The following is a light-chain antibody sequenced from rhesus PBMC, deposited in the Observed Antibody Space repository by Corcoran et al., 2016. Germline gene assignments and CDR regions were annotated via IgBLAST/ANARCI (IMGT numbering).Light chain of an antibody. CDR1: QSVGSY. CDR2: GAS. Sequence: PGERATLSCRASQSVGSYLAWYQQKPGQAPRLLIYGASSRATVIPGRVSGSGSGTDFTLTIRSLEPEDGGVYYCQQSSNLWTFGQGTKVEIK. J-gene: IGKJ1*01. CDR3: QQSSNLWT. V-gene: IGKV3-24*04.